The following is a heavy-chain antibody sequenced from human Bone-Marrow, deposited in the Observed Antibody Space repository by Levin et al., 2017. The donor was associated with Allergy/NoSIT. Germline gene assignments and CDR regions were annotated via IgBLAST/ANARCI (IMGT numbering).Heavy chain of an antibody. J-gene: IGHJ4*02. CDR3: SHDASGYYRIHS. CDR1: GLKFSDAW. V-gene: IGHV3-15*01. CDR2: MKSYGAGGTL. D-gene: IGHD3-22*01. Sequence: GGSLRLSCAASGLKFSDAWMSWVRQAPGKGLEWVGRMKSYGAGGTLDDAAPVKGRFTMSRDDSKNTLYLHMNSLKTEDTAVYYCSHDASGYYRIHSWGQGTLVTVSS.